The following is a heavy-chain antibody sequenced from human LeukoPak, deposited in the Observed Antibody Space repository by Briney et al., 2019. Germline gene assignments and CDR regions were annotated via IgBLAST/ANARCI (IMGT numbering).Heavy chain of an antibody. V-gene: IGHV4-39*01. Sequence: SETLSLTCTVSGGSISGSSYYWGWIRQPPGKGLEWIGSIYYSGSTYYNPSLKSRVTISVDTSKNQFSLKLSSVTAADTAVYYCARHVGYCSSTSCYRWDYYYYMDVWGKGTTVTVSS. CDR2: IYYSGST. J-gene: IGHJ6*03. CDR1: GGSISGSSYY. CDR3: ARHVGYCSSTSCYRWDYYYYMDV. D-gene: IGHD2-2*01.